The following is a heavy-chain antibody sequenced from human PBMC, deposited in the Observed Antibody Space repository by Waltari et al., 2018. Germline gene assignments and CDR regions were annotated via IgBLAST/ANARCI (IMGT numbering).Heavy chain of an antibody. Sequence: EERLVESGGGLVKPGGSPRLSCVASGFRFRDYDMTWVRQAPGTGLEWLSSIGGTHSNIFYAESVRGRFTVSRDNSKNSLYLEMSNVRAEDTGLYYCTRDLYGSGGDWFDPWGQGTLVTVSS. V-gene: IGHV3-21*03. J-gene: IGHJ5*02. CDR1: GFRFRDYD. CDR2: IGGTHSNI. CDR3: TRDLYGSGGDWFDP. D-gene: IGHD3-10*01.